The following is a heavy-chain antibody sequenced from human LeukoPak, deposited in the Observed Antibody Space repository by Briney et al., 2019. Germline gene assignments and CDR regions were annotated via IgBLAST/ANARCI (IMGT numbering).Heavy chain of an antibody. CDR1: GYTFTAHF. CDR3: AREPYTTSSDRHEKAFDY. D-gene: IGHD6-6*01. CDR2: INSNNGGE. V-gene: IGHV1-2*06. Sequence: ASMQVSCKASGYTFTAHFIHWVRQAPGQGLEWMGQINSNNGGEKYAPKFQGRVTVLRDTSINTIYLDLTSLTSDDTAVYYCAREPYTTSSDRHEKAFDYWGQGTPVTVSS. J-gene: IGHJ4*02.